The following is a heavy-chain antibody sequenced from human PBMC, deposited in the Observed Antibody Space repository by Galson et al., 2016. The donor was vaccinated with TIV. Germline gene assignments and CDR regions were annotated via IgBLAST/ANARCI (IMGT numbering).Heavy chain of an antibody. D-gene: IGHD3-3*01. CDR3: VSYFEVVLGGFHWFDP. V-gene: IGHV4-59*11. CDR2: ISYSGGT. CDR1: GDSISRHD. Sequence: SETLSLTCTVSGDSISRHDWTWIRQPPGKGLARIGSISYSGGTNYNPSLNCRVSISLDTSENHFSMQLRSVTAADTAVYYCVSYFEVVLGGFHWFDPCGQGTLVIVSS. J-gene: IGHJ5*02.